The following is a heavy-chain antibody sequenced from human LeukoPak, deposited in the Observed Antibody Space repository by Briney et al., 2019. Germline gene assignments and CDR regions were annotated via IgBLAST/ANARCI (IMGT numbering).Heavy chain of an antibody. V-gene: IGHV4-34*01. CDR2: INHSGST. D-gene: IGHD2-15*01. J-gene: IGHJ4*02. Sequence: SETLSLTCAVYGGSFSGYYWSWIRQPPGKGLEWIGEINHSGSTNYNPSLKSRVTISVDTSKNQFSLKLSSVTAADTAVYYCARDLRWSNYFDYWGQGTLVTVSS. CDR3: ARDLRWSNYFDY. CDR1: GGSFSGYY.